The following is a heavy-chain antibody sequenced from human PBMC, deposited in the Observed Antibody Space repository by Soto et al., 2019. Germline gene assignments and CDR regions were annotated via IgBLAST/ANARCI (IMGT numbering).Heavy chain of an antibody. Sequence: QVQLQESGPGLVKPSETLSLTCTVSGGSISSYYWSWIRQPPGKGLEWIGYSYYSGSTNDNPSLKMRLTRSVATSKDQSSLKLSSVPAADTAVYSCAKRYGGPFDYWGQGTLVTVSS. CDR2: SYYSGST. J-gene: IGHJ4*02. V-gene: IGHV4-59*01. D-gene: IGHD3-16*01. CDR3: AKRYGGPFDY. CDR1: GGSISSYY.